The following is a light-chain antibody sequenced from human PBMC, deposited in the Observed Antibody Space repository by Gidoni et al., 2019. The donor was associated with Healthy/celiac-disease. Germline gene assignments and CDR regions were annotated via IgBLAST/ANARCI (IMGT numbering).Light chain of an antibody. J-gene: IGLJ2*01. V-gene: IGLV1-40*01. CDR2: GNR. CDR3: QSYDSSLSGSV. Sequence: QSVLTQPPSVSEAPGQRVTISCTGSSSNIGAGYDVHWSQQLPVTAPKLLIYGNRYRPSGVPDRFSGSKSGTSASLAITGLQAEDEADYYCQSYDSSLSGSVFGGGTKLTVL. CDR1: SSNIGAGYD.